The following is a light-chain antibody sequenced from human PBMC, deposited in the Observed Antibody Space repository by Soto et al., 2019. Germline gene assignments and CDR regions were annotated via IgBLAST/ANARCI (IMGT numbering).Light chain of an antibody. CDR1: SSDVGSYNR. CDR2: EVS. V-gene: IGLV2-18*02. Sequence: QSALTQPPSVSGSPGQSVTISCTGTSSDVGSYNRVSWYQQPPGTAPKLMIYEVSNRPSGVPDRFSGSKSGNTASLTISGLQAEDEADYYCSSYTSSSTWEVFGGGTKLTVL. J-gene: IGLJ2*01. CDR3: SSYTSSSTWEV.